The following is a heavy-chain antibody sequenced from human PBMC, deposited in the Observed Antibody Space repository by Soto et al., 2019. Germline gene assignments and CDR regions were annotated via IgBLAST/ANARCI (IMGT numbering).Heavy chain of an antibody. J-gene: IGHJ4*02. V-gene: IGHV4-59*01. CDR2: IHHSGET. CDR3: ARYCASAKCLDY. Sequence: KGLEWIGNIHHSGETNSAPYLKSRATISIDTCMNPLSLTLSSVPAADTAVYYCARYCASAKCLDYWGQGTLVTVSS. D-gene: IGHD2-8*02.